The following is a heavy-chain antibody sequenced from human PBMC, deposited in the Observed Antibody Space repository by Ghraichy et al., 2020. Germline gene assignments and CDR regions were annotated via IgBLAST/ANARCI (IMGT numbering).Heavy chain of an antibody. CDR1: GFTFTTYW. CDR3: VRVRQQKPPFFDK. Sequence: ETLSLTCAASGFTFTTYWMSWVRQAPGKGLEWVADIKPGGSEQYYVDSVKGRFTISRDNAKDLVVLQMNGLRVEDTAVYYCVRVRQQKPPFFDKWGHGTQVTVSS. CDR2: IKPGGSEQ. J-gene: IGHJ4*01. V-gene: IGHV3-7*03. D-gene: IGHD6-13*01.